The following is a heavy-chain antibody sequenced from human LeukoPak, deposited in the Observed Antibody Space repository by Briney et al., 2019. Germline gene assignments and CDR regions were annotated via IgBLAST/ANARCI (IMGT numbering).Heavy chain of an antibody. D-gene: IGHD3-16*01. CDR1: GYSISSGYY. Sequence: SETLSLTCTVSGYSISSGYYWGWIRQPPGKGLEWIGSIYHSGSTYYNPSLKSRVTISVDTSKNQFSLKLSSVTAADTAVYYCASVSSWGYFDYWGQGTLVTVSS. CDR3: ASVSSWGYFDY. CDR2: IYHSGST. V-gene: IGHV4-38-2*02. J-gene: IGHJ4*02.